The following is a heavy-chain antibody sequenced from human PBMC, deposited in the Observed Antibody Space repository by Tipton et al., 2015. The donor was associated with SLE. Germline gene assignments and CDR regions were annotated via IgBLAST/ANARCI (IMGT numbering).Heavy chain of an antibody. CDR2: IYSAGNT. Sequence: SLRLSCEASGFTVSRSYMSWVRQAPGKGLEWVSIIYSAGNTFYVDSVKGRFTISRDNSKNTLYLQMNSLRAEDTAVYYCATSLLLGIDYWGQGTLVTVSS. D-gene: IGHD7-27*01. J-gene: IGHJ4*02. CDR1: GFTVSRSY. V-gene: IGHV3-66*02. CDR3: ATSLLLGIDY.